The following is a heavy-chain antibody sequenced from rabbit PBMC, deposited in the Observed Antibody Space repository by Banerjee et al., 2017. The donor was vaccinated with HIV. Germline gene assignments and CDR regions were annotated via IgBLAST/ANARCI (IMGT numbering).Heavy chain of an antibody. D-gene: IGHD8-1*01. Sequence: QSLEESGGGLVTPGASLTLTCTASGFSFSSSYYMCWVRQAPGKGLEWIACIYAGSSGSTYYTSWAKGRFTISKTSSTTVTLQMTSLTAADTATYFCTRGVGADSDYWSLWGPGTLVTVS. V-gene: IGHV1S40*01. CDR2: IYAGSSGST. CDR3: TRGVGADSDYWSL. CDR1: GFSFSSSYY. J-gene: IGHJ4*01.